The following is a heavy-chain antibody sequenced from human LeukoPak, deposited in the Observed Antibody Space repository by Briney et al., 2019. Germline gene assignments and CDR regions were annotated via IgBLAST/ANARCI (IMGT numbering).Heavy chain of an antibody. CDR3: ARVEINYYGSGSYPTFDP. CDR1: GGSISSYY. J-gene: IGHJ5*02. V-gene: IGHV4-59*01. D-gene: IGHD3-10*01. Sequence: PSETLSLTCTVSGGSISSYYWSWIRQPPGKGLEWIGYSRVTISVDTSKNQFSLKLSSVTAADTAVYYCARVEINYYGSGSYPTFDPWGQGTLVTVSS.